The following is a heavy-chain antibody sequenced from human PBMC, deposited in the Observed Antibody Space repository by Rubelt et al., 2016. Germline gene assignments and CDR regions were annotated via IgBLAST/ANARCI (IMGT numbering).Heavy chain of an antibody. D-gene: IGHD3-22*01. CDR3: ARILLPDYYDSSGGMDV. J-gene: IGHJ6*02. Sequence: QVPLRESGPALVKPTHTLPLSCTFSGFSLSTSGMCVSWIRHPPGKALEWLCCSDRDDDNYSSTSLKTRLTISEDPSKNQVVLTMANLDPVDTATYYCARILLPDYYDSSGGMDVWGQGTTVTVSS. CDR2: SDRDDDN. CDR1: GFSLSTSGMC. V-gene: IGHV2-70*15.